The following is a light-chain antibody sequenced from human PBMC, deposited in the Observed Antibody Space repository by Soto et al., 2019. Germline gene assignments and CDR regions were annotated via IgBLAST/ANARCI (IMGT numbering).Light chain of an antibody. J-gene: IGKJ1*01. V-gene: IGKV3-11*01. CDR2: EAS. CDR1: QSVSSY. Sequence: EIVLTQSPATVSLSPGERATLSCRASQSVSSYLAWYQQKPGQAPRLLFYEASNRATGIPVRFSGSGSGTDLTLTISRLEPEDFAVYYCQQRSNWLWTFGQGTKVEIK. CDR3: QQRSNWLWT.